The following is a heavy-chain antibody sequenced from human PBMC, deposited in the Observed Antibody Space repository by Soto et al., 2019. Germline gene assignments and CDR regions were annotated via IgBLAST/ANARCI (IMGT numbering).Heavy chain of an antibody. CDR2: ISWNSGRI. Sequence: VQLVESGGGLVQPGRSLRLSSASSGFTFDDYAMHWDRQAPGKGLEWVSGISWNSGRIGYADSVKGRFTISRDNAKNSLFLQMSSLRVEDTALYYCVKDSAATCCTFYLDYWGQGALVTVSS. J-gene: IGHJ4*02. CDR3: VKDSAATCCTFYLDY. V-gene: IGHV3-9*01. D-gene: IGHD2-15*01. CDR1: GFTFDDYA.